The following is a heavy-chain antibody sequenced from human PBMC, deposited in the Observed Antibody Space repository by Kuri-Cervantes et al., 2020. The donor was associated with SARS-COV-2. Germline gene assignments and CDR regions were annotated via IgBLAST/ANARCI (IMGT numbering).Heavy chain of an antibody. CDR1: GFTFDDYA. J-gene: IGHJ4*02. D-gene: IGHD1-26*01. Sequence: GESLKISCVASGFTFDDYAMHWVRQAPGKGLEWVSYISSSSSTIYYADSVKGRFTISRDNAKNSLYLQMNSLRDEDTAVHYCASGVYEEWKLPGEDYWGQGTLVTVSS. CDR2: ISSSSSTI. CDR3: ASGVYEEWKLPGEDY. V-gene: IGHV3-48*02.